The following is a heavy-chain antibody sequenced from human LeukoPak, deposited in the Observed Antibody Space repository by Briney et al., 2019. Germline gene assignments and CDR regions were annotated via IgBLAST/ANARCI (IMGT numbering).Heavy chain of an antibody. V-gene: IGHV1-8*01. CDR2: MNPNSGNT. J-gene: IGHJ4*02. Sequence: GASVKVSCKASGYTFTSYDINWVRQATGQGLEWMGWMNPNSGNTGYAQKFQGRVTMTRNTSISTAYMGLSSLRSEDTAVYYCARRPSKYYDILTGYYRSEFDYWGQGTLVTVSS. D-gene: IGHD3-9*01. CDR1: GYTFTSYD. CDR3: ARRPSKYYDILTGYYRSEFDY.